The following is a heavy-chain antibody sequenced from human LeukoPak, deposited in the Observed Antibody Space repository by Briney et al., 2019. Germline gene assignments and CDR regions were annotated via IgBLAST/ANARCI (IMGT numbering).Heavy chain of an antibody. CDR2: ISAYNGNT. D-gene: IGHD3-22*01. CDR3: ARDRAELYYYDSSGLSNAFDI. J-gene: IGHJ3*02. V-gene: IGHV1-18*01. Sequence: SVKVSCKASGGTFSSYAISWVRQAPGQGLERMGWISAYNGNTNYAQKLQGRVTMTTDTSTSTAYMGLRSLRSDDTAVYYCARDRAELYYYDSSGLSNAFDIWGQGTMVTVSS. CDR1: GGTFSSYA.